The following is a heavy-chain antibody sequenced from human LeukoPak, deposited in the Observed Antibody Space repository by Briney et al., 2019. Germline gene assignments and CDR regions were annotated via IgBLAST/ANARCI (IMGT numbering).Heavy chain of an antibody. Sequence: SETLSLTCTVSGGSISRFYWSWIRQPPGKGLEWIGYIYYSGSTNYNPSLKSRVTISVDTSKNQFSLKLSSVTAADTAVYYCAREYYDILTDSLSFDYWGQGTLVTVSS. J-gene: IGHJ4*02. CDR3: AREYYDILTDSLSFDY. D-gene: IGHD3-9*01. V-gene: IGHV4-59*01. CDR1: GGSISRFY. CDR2: IYYSGST.